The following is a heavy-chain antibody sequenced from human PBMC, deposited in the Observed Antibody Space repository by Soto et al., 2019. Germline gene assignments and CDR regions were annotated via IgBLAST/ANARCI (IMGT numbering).Heavy chain of an antibody. CDR1: GGSISSYY. CDR2: VFHSGST. CDR3: ARHNSAWFLSDY. Sequence: PSETLSLTCTVSGGSISSYYWSWIRQPPGKGLEWIGYVFHSGSTNYNPSLKSRVTISVDTSKSQFSLKLSSVTAAGTAVYYCARHNSAWFLSDYWGQGTLVTVSS. D-gene: IGHD6-19*01. V-gene: IGHV4-59*01. J-gene: IGHJ4*02.